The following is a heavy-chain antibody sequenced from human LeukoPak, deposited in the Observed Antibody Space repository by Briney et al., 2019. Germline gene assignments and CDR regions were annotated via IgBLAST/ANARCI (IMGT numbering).Heavy chain of an antibody. V-gene: IGHV3-7*01. CDR1: GFTFSSYW. Sequence: GGSLRLSCAASGFTFSSYWMSRVRQAPGKGLEWVANIKQDGSEKYYVDSVKGRFTISRDNAKNSLYLQMNSLRAEDTAVYYCARSDSYGLDAFDIWGQGTMVPVSS. CDR3: ARSDSYGLDAFDI. CDR2: IKQDGSEK. J-gene: IGHJ3*02. D-gene: IGHD5-18*01.